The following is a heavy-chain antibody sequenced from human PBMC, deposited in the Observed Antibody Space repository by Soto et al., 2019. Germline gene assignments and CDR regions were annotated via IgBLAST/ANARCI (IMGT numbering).Heavy chain of an antibody. J-gene: IGHJ3*02. CDR1: GFTVSRNY. Sequence: GGSLRLSCAASGFTVSRNYMSWVRQAPGKGLEWLSIIYSSGKTYYADSMKGRVTISRDESKNTVYLQMNNLRAEDTAVYYCARDSDDVVVPSAFDIWGHGTMVTVSS. CDR3: ARDSDDVVVPSAFDI. D-gene: IGHD2-21*01. CDR2: IYSSGKT. V-gene: IGHV3-53*01.